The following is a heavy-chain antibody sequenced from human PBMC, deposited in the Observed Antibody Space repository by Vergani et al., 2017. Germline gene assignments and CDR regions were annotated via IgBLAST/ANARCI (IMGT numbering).Heavy chain of an antibody. CDR3: AKATSGGSGYIDVDHYYFGMDV. CDR2: FSGSGGKT. V-gene: IGHV3-23*01. CDR1: GFTFNSNA. Sequence: EVQLLESGGGLVQPGGSLRISCGASGFTFNSNAMTWGRQAPGKGLEWVSAFSGSGGKTYYADSVKDRFTISRDNSKNTLYLEMNSLRAEETAVYYCAKATSGGSGYIDVDHYYFGMDVWGQGTTVTVSS. J-gene: IGHJ6*02. D-gene: IGHD3-22*01.